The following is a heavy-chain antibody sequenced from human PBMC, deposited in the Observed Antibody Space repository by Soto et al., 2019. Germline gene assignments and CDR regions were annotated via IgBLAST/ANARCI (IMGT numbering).Heavy chain of an antibody. V-gene: IGHV3-30*03. CDR1: GFTFSNYG. Sequence: QVQVVESGGGVVQPGRSLRLSCVASGFTFSNYGMHWVRQAPGKGLEWVAAISYDGSNKYYADSVKGRFTISRDNSKKTLYLQMNSLRAEDTAVYYCAVSEGRPGHPYFDWLFSFDQWGQGTLVTVS. CDR3: AVSEGRPGHPYFDWLFSFDQ. J-gene: IGHJ4*02. D-gene: IGHD3-9*01. CDR2: ISYDGSNK.